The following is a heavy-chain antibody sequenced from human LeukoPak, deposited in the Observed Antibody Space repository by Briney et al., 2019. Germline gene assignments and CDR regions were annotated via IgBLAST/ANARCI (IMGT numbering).Heavy chain of an antibody. V-gene: IGHV4-30-4*01. CDR1: GGSISSGDYY. CDR3: AREIVVVPAAGGGFDP. Sequence: PSQTLSLTCTVSGGSISSGDYYWSWIRQPPGKGLEWIGYIYYSGSTYYNPSLKGRVTISVDTSKNQFSLKLSSVTAADTAVYYCAREIVVVPAAGGGFDPWGQGTLVTVSS. J-gene: IGHJ5*02. D-gene: IGHD2-2*01. CDR2: IYYSGST.